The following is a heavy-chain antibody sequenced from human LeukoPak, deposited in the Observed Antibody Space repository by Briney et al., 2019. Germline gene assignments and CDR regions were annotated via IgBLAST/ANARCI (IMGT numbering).Heavy chain of an antibody. CDR1: AGSFSGYY. Sequence: SETLSLTCTVYAGSFSGYYWSWIRQSPGKVLEWIGETNQFGNTIYSPTPKSRVTILVVASNQFSLNLNSVSDAHTAGYYCARASGSSCLIWGQGTPVTVSS. CDR2: TNQFGNT. V-gene: IGHV4-34*01. D-gene: IGHD2-2*01. CDR3: ARASGSSCLI. J-gene: IGHJ4*02.